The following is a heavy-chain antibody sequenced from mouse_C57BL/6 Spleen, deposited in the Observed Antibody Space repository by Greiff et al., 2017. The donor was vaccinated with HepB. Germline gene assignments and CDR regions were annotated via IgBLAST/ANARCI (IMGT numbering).Heavy chain of an antibody. V-gene: IGHV1-7*01. D-gene: IGHD2-3*01. J-gene: IGHJ1*03. CDR2: ITPSSGYT. CDR3: ARSGYDGYFWYFDV. Sequence: VQLQQSGAELAKPGASVKLSCKASGYTFTSYWMHWVKQRPGQGLEWIGYITPSSGYTKYNQKLKDKATLTADKSSRTAYLQLSSLTYEDSAVYYWARSGYDGYFWYFDVWGTGTTVTVSS. CDR1: GYTFTSYW.